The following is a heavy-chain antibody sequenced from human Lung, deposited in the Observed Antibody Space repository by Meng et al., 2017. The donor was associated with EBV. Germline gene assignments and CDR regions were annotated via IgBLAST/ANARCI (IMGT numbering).Heavy chain of an antibody. J-gene: IGHJ4*02. CDR1: GYTFSNYA. CDR2: INAGNGDT. CDR3: ARFSSGYFFGY. Sequence: QVQLVQSGAEVKKPGASVKVSCKASGYTFSNYAMNWVRQAPGQRLEWMGWINAGNGDTKYSQKFQGRVTITRDTSASTGYMELSSLRSEDTAVYYCARFSSGYFFGYWGQGTLVTV. D-gene: IGHD3-22*01. V-gene: IGHV1-3*01.